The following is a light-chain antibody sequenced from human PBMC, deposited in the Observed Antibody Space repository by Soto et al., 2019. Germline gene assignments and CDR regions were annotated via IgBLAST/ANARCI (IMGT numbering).Light chain of an antibody. CDR2: SSD. CDR3: SSYTSSSTYV. J-gene: IGLJ1*01. CDR1: TSNIGSNS. Sequence: QSVLTQPPSASGTPGQRVTISCSGSTSNIGSNSVNWYQQLPGTAPKLLLYSSDRRPSGVPDRFSGSKSGTSASLAINGLQPEDEADYYCSSYTSSSTYVFGTGTQLTVL. V-gene: IGLV1-44*01.